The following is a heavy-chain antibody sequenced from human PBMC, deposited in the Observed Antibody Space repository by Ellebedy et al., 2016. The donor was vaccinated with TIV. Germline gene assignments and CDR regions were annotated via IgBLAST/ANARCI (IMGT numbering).Heavy chain of an antibody. CDR3: ARDGACGGDCYGDNY. V-gene: IGHV1-2*02. Sequence: AASVKVSCKASGYSFTGYYIHWVRQAPGQGLEWMGWINPDRGDTKYPQSFQVRVSMTRDTSSSTAYMELSGLTSDDTAVYYCARDGACGGDCYGDNYWGQGSLVTVSS. D-gene: IGHD2-21*02. CDR2: INPDRGDT. CDR1: GYSFTGYY. J-gene: IGHJ4*02.